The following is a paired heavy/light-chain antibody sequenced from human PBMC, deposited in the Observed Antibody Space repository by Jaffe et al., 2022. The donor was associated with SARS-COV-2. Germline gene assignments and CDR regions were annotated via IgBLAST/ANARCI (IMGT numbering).Heavy chain of an antibody. V-gene: IGHV3-15*01. Sequence: EVQLVESGGGLVKPGGSLRLSCAASGFTFSNAWVSWVRQAPGKGLEWVGRIKSKTNGGTTEYAAPVKDRFTISRDDSKNTLYLQMNSLKTEDTAVYYCTTPVLVSYYDSIGYYTRDYWGQGTLVTVSS. CDR1: GFTFSNAW. CDR3: TTPVLVSYYDSIGYYTRDY. D-gene: IGHD3-22*01. CDR2: IKSKTNGGTT. J-gene: IGHJ4*02.
Light chain of an antibody. CDR3: QQYGSSPFT. CDR1: QSVSSSY. CDR2: GAS. V-gene: IGKV3-20*01. J-gene: IGKJ3*01. Sequence: EIVLTQSPGTLSLSPGERATLSCRASQSVSSSYLAWYQQKPGQAPRLLIYGASSRATGIPDRVSGSGSGTDFTLTISRLEPEDFAVYYCQQYGSSPFTFGPGTKVDIK.